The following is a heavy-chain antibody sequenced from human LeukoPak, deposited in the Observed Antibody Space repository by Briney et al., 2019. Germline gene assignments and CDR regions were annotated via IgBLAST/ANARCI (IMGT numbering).Heavy chain of an antibody. V-gene: IGHV4-59*01. D-gene: IGHD6-13*01. J-gene: IGHJ4*02. CDR3: ARRYSSSWYFDY. CDR1: GGCISSYY. Sequence: SETLSLTCTVSGGCISSYYWSWIRQPPGKGLEWIGYIYYSGSTNYNPSLKSRVTISVDTSKNQFSLKLSSVTAADTAVYYCARRYSSSWYFDYWGQGTLVTVSS. CDR2: IYYSGST.